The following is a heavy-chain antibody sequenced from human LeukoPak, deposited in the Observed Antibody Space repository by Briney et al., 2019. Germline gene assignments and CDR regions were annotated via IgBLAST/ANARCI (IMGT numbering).Heavy chain of an antibody. Sequence: GGSLRLSCAASGFTFDDYAMHWVRQAPGKGLEWVSLISGDGGSTYYADSVKGRFTISRDNSKNSLYLQMNSLRTEDTALYYCAKDLEPLGPGYYYGSGSLFDYWGQGILVTVSS. D-gene: IGHD3-10*01. CDR3: AKDLEPLGPGYYYGSGSLFDY. CDR1: GFTFDDYA. V-gene: IGHV3-43*02. J-gene: IGHJ4*02. CDR2: ISGDGGST.